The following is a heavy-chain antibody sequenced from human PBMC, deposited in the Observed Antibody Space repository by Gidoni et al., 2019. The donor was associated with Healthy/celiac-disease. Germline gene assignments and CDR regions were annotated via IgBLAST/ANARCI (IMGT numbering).Heavy chain of an antibody. V-gene: IGHV3-43*01. CDR3: AKDRRNRYYFDY. D-gene: IGHD3-10*01. Sequence: EVQLVESGVVVVQPGGSLRLSCAASGFTFDAYPMHGVRQAPGKGLEWVSLISWDGGSTYYADSVKGRFTISRDNSKNSLYLQMNSLRTEDTALYYCAKDRRNRYYFDYWGQGTLVTVSS. CDR1: GFTFDAYP. CDR2: ISWDGGST. J-gene: IGHJ4*02.